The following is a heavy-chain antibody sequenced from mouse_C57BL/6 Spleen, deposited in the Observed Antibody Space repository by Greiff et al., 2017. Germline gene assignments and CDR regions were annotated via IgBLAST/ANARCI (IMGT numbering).Heavy chain of an antibody. D-gene: IGHD6-2*01. Sequence: VQLQQSGPVLVKPGASVKMSCTASGYTFTDYYMNWVKQSHGKSLEWIGVINPYNGGTSYNQKFKGKATWTVDKSSSTAYMELNSLTSEDSAVYYCARDLSHYYAMDYWGQGTSVTVSS. CDR1: GYTFTDYY. CDR2: INPYNGGT. J-gene: IGHJ4*01. CDR3: ARDLSHYYAMDY. V-gene: IGHV1-19*01.